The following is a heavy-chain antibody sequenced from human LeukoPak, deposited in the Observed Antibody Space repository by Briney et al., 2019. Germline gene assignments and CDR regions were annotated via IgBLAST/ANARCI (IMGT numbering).Heavy chain of an antibody. V-gene: IGHV4-39*01. J-gene: IGHJ5*02. CDR2: IYYTGST. D-gene: IGHD3-10*01. Sequence: SETLSLTCSVSGGSVTSGGFYWGWLRQPPGKGPEWIATIYYTGSTYYNPSLNSRVTVSIDTSKNQFSLRLTSVTATDTAVYHCARHSGSGSLSRLFDPWGQGTLVTVSS. CDR1: GGSVTSGGFY. CDR3: ARHSGSGSLSRLFDP.